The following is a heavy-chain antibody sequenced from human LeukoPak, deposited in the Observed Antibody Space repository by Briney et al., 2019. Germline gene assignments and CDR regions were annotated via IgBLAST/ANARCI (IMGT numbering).Heavy chain of an antibody. CDR3: ARAGIWDYSDSSGYHNAAFDI. D-gene: IGHD3-22*01. Sequence: EPSVKVSCKASGYTFTGYYMHWVRQAPGQGLEWMGWINPNIGGTNYAQKFQGRVTMTRDTSISTAYMELSRLRSDDTAVYYCARAGIWDYSDSSGYHNAAFDIWGQGTMVTVSS. V-gene: IGHV1-2*02. CDR2: INPNIGGT. CDR1: GYTFTGYY. J-gene: IGHJ3*02.